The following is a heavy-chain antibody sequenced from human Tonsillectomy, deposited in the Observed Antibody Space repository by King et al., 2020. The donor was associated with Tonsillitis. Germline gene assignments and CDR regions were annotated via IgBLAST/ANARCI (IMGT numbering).Heavy chain of an antibody. CDR1: GYTFTTYG. CDR2: ISAYNGNT. D-gene: IGHD2-2*01. CDR3: ARVVGEYCSSTSCYWFDP. Sequence: QLVQSGAEVKKPGASVKVACKASGYTFTTYGISWVRQAPGQGLEWMGWISAYNGNTNYAEKFQGRVTMTTDTSTRTAYMELRSLRCDDTAMYYCARVVGEYCSSTSCYWFDPWGQGTLVTVSS. J-gene: IGHJ5*02. V-gene: IGHV1-18*01.